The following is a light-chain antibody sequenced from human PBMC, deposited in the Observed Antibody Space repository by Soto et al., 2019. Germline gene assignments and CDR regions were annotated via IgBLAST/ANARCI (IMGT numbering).Light chain of an antibody. CDR1: KNDIGVYDF. V-gene: IGLV2-8*01. CDR3: KSYAGSNTYV. CDR2: EVV. J-gene: IGLJ1*01. Sequence: QSVLGAPPAASGSPGHSVPISCTGTKNDIGVYDFVSWYQHHPRKAPRLIIYEVVQRPSGVPDRFSGSKSGNTASLTVSGLQAADEADHFCKSYAGSNTYVFGSGTRSPS.